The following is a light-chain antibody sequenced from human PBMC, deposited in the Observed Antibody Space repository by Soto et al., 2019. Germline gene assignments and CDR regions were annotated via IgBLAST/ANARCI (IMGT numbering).Light chain of an antibody. V-gene: IGKV3-11*01. CDR2: DAS. CDR3: QQRSNWIT. Sequence: EIVLTQSPATLSLSPGERATLSCRASQSVNSYLAWYQHKPGQRPRLLIYDASIRATGIPARFSGSGSGTDFTLTISSLEPEDFAVYYCQQRSNWITFGGGTKVEIK. CDR1: QSVNSY. J-gene: IGKJ4*01.